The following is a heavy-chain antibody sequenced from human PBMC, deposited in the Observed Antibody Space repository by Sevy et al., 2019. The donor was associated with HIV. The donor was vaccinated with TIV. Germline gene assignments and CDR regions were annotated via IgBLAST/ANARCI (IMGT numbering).Heavy chain of an antibody. J-gene: IGHJ3*02. Sequence: GGSLRLSCAASGFTFSSYAMHWVRQAPGKGLEWVAVISYDGSNKYYADSGKGRFTISRDNSKNRLYLQMNSLGAEDTAVYYCARALNSGSASDDAFDIWGQGTMVTVSS. CDR2: ISYDGSNK. D-gene: IGHD1-26*01. CDR3: ARALNSGSASDDAFDI. CDR1: GFTFSSYA. V-gene: IGHV3-30-3*01.